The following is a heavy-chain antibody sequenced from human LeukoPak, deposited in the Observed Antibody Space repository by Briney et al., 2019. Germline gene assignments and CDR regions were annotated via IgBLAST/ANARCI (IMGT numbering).Heavy chain of an antibody. CDR3: ASLPMGVDNWFDP. CDR1: GYTFTSYY. D-gene: IGHD1-26*01. CDR2: INPNGGST. J-gene: IGHJ5*02. Sequence: AASVKVSCKASGYTFTSYYMHWVRQAPGQGLEWMGIINPNGGSTSYAQKFQGRVTMTRDMSTSTVYMELSSLRSEDTAVYYCASLPMGVDNWFDPWGQGTLVTVSS. V-gene: IGHV1-46*01.